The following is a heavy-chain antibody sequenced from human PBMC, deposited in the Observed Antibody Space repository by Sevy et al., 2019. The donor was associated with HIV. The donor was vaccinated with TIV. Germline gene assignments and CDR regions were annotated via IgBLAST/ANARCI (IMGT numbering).Heavy chain of an antibody. V-gene: IGHV3-73*01. CDR2: IRSRVNSHAT. CDR3: TASMKTDVLRYFDWLEEPPFYH. CDR1: GFTFSGSA. Sequence: GGSLRLSCAASGFTFSGSAMHWVRQASGKGLEWVGRIRSRVNSHATAYAASVKGRFTISRDDSENTAFLQMSSLKTEDTAVYYCTASMKTDVLRYFDWLEEPPFYHWGQGTLVTVSS. J-gene: IGHJ4*02. D-gene: IGHD3-9*01.